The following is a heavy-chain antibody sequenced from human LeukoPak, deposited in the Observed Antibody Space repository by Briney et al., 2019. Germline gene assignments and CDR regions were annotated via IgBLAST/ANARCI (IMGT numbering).Heavy chain of an antibody. D-gene: IGHD2-15*01. Sequence: GGSLRLSCAASGFTFSDYYMSWIRQAPGKGLEWVSYISSSGSTIYYADSVKGRFTISRDNAKNSLYLQMNSLRDEDTAVYYCARDDPPYCSGGSCYPQLKYGMDVWGQGTTVTVSS. J-gene: IGHJ6*02. V-gene: IGHV3-11*04. CDR3: ARDDPPYCSGGSCYPQLKYGMDV. CDR2: ISSSGSTI. CDR1: GFTFSDYY.